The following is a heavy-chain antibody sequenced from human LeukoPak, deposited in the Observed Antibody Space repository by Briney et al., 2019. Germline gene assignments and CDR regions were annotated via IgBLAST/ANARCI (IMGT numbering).Heavy chain of an antibody. CDR2: IYYSGST. Sequence: PSETLSLTCTVSGGSISSYYWSWIRQPPGKGLDWIGYIYYSGSTNYNPSLKSRVTISVDTSKNQFSLKLSSVTAADTAVYYCAGANYDSSGYYTLIDAFDIWGQGTMVTVSS. CDR1: GGSISSYY. CDR3: AGANYDSSGYYTLIDAFDI. V-gene: IGHV4-59*01. J-gene: IGHJ3*02. D-gene: IGHD3-22*01.